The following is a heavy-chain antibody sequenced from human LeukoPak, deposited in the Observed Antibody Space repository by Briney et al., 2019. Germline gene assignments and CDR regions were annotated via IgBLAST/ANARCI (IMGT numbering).Heavy chain of an antibody. CDR1: NYTFTNYG. CDR2: ISGYNGKT. J-gene: IGHJ5*02. CDR3: ARDAREVLLWFGEFFP. V-gene: IGHV1-18*01. Sequence: ASVKVSCKASNYTFTNYGISWVRQAPGQGLEWMGWISGYNGKTNHAQKFHARVTMTTDTSTSTAYMELRSLRSDDTAVYYCARDAREVLLWFGEFFPWGQGTLVTVSS. D-gene: IGHD3-10*01.